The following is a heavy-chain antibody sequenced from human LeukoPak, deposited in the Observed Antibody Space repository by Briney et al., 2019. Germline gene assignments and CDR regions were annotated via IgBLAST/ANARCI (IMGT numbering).Heavy chain of an antibody. CDR2: ISYDGSNK. CDR3: AGGYSYGYLKQFDY. J-gene: IGHJ4*02. D-gene: IGHD5-18*01. Sequence: PGGSLRLSCAASGFTFSSYAMRWVRQAPGKGLEWVAVISYDGSNKYYADSVKGRFTISRDNSKNTLYLQMNSLRAEDTAVYYCAGGYSYGYLKQFDYWGQGTLVTVSS. CDR1: GFTFSSYA. V-gene: IGHV3-30*04.